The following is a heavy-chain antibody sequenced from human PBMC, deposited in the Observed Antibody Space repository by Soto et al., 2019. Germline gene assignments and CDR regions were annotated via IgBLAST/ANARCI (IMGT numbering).Heavy chain of an antibody. J-gene: IGHJ5*02. CDR2: INAGNGNT. CDR1: GYTFTSYA. Sequence: ASVKVSCKASGYTFTSYAMHWVRQAPGQRLEWMGWINAGNGNTKYSQKFQGRVTITRDTSASTAYMELSSLRSEDTAVYYCAAWKYYDFWSGYYTHWFDPWGQGTLVTAPQ. V-gene: IGHV1-3*01. D-gene: IGHD3-3*01. CDR3: AAWKYYDFWSGYYTHWFDP.